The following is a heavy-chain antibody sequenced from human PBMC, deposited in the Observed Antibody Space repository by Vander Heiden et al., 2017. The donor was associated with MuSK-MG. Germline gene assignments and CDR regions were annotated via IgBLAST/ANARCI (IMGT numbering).Heavy chain of an antibody. CDR2: ISVGGDTA. J-gene: IGHJ4*02. CDR1: GFPFRSYH. Sequence: EVRLLESGGGLVQPGGSLRLSCVALGFPFRSYHMSGVRQAPQKGLEWISAISVGGDTAYYADSVKGRFTISRDNSKNTVYLQMNSLRADDTAVYYCAKAPRSGDSWGQGTLVTVSS. CDR3: AKAPRSGDS. V-gene: IGHV3-23*01.